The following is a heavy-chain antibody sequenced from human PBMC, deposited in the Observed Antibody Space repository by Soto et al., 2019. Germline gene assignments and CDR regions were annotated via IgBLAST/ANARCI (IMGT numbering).Heavy chain of an antibody. CDR2: IKSDGRGT. CDR3: ARGDGERYDGNGYLGRH. J-gene: IGHJ4*02. D-gene: IGHD3-22*01. CDR1: GFTFSSYW. V-gene: IGHV3-74*01. Sequence: EVQLVESGGGLVQPGESLTLSCAASGFTFSSYWMHWVRQAPGKGLVWVSRIKSDGRGTYYADSVKGRLTISRDNAKNTLYLQMNSLRVEDTAVYFCARGDGERYDGNGYLGRHWGQGTLVTVTS.